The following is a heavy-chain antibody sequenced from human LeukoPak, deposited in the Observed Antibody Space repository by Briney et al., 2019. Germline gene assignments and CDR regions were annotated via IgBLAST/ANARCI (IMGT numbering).Heavy chain of an antibody. D-gene: IGHD5-24*01. CDR3: ARRRDGYNYVPFDY. CDR2: IYPGDSDT. CDR1: GYSFTSYW. J-gene: IGHJ4*02. V-gene: IGHV5-51*01. Sequence: GEYLKISCQGSGYSFTSYWIGWVRQMPGKGLGWMGIIYPGDSDTRYSPSFQGQVTISADKSISTAYLQWSSLKASDTAMYYCARRRDGYNYVPFDYWGQGTLVTVSS.